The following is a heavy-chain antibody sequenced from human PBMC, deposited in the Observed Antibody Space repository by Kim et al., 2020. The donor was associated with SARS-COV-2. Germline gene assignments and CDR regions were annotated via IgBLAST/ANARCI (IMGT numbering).Heavy chain of an antibody. CDR1: GFSFSDSA. V-gene: IGHV3-73*01. Sequence: GGSLRLSCAASGFSFSDSAMHWVRQAPGKGLEWVGGIRSNANSYETTYAVSVKGRFTISRDDSKNAAYLQMNSLGTEDTAVYYCTRVPRTALALWAAYDIWGHGARGSVSP. J-gene: IGHJ3*02. CDR2: IRSNANSYET. CDR3: TRVPRTALALWAAYDI. D-gene: IGHD3-16*01.